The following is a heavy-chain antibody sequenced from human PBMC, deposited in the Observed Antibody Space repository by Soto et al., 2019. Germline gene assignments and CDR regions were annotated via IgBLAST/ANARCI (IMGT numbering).Heavy chain of an antibody. D-gene: IGHD3-10*01. J-gene: IGHJ3*02. CDR2: INHSGST. Sequence: LSLTCAVYGGSFSGYYWNWIRQPPGKGLEWIGEINHSGSTNYNPSLKSRVTISVDTSKNQFSLKLSSVTAADTAVYYCARVWGGAFDIWGQGTMVTVSS. CDR3: ARVWGGAFDI. CDR1: GGSFSGYY. V-gene: IGHV4-34*01.